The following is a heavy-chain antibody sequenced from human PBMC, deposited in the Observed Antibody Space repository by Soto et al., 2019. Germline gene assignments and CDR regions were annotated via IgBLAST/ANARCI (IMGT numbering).Heavy chain of an antibody. V-gene: IGHV6-1*01. CDR1: GDSVSSNSAA. Sequence: SQTLSLTCAISGDSVSSNSAAWNWIRQSPSRGLEWLGRTYYRSKWYNDYAVSVKSRITINPDTSKNQFSLQLNSVTPEDTAVYYCARVGGLAARPNGSLRAYNWFDPWGQGTLVTVSS. CDR2: TYYRSKWYN. CDR3: ARVGGLAARPNGSLRAYNWFDP. D-gene: IGHD6-6*01. J-gene: IGHJ5*02.